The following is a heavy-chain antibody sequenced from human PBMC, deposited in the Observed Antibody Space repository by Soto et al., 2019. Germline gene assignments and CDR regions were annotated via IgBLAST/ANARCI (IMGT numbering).Heavy chain of an antibody. J-gene: IGHJ4*02. V-gene: IGHV3-21*01. CDR3: ARDPGAAAGTG. CDR1: GFTFSSYT. CDR2: ISSDSSYI. Sequence: EVQLVESGVGLVKPGGSLTLSCAASGFTFSSYTMNWVRQAPGKGLEWVSSISSDSSYIYYADSVKGRFTISRDNAENSLYLQMNSLRAEDTAVYYCARDPGAAAGTGWGQGTLVTVSS. D-gene: IGHD6-13*01.